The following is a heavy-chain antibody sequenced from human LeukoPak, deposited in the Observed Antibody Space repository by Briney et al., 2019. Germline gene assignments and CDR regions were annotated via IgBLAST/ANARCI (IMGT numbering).Heavy chain of an antibody. CDR1: GGTFSSYA. J-gene: IGHJ4*02. Sequence: SVKVSCKASGGTFSSYAISWVRQAPGQGLEWMGGIIPIFGTANYAQKFQGRVTITADESTSTAYMELSRLRSDDTAVYYCASSSSSWLYYWGQGTLVTVSS. V-gene: IGHV1-69*13. CDR2: IIPIFGTA. D-gene: IGHD6-13*01. CDR3: ASSSSSWLYY.